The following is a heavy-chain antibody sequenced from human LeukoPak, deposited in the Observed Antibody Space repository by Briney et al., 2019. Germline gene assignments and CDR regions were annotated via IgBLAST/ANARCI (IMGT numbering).Heavy chain of an antibody. Sequence: SKTLSLTCTVSGGSISSSSYYWGWIRQPPGKGLEWIGSIYYSGSTYYNPSLKSRVTISVDTSKNQFSLKLSSVTAADTAVYYCARGAWSLAKDWGQGTLVTVSS. CDR3: ARGAWSLAKD. V-gene: IGHV4-39*01. CDR2: IYYSGST. J-gene: IGHJ4*02. CDR1: GGSISSSSYY.